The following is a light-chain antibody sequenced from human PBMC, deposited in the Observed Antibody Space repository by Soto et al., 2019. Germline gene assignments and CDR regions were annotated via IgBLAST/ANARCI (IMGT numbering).Light chain of an antibody. CDR2: EVS. Sequence: QSALTQPASVSGSPGQSITISCTGTSSDVGGYNYVSWYQQHPGKAPKLMIYEVSNRPLGVSNRFSGSKSGNTASLTISGLQAEDEGDYYCSSYTTSSTLNVVFGGGTKLTVL. V-gene: IGLV2-14*01. CDR3: SSYTTSSTLNVV. J-gene: IGLJ2*01. CDR1: SSDVGGYNY.